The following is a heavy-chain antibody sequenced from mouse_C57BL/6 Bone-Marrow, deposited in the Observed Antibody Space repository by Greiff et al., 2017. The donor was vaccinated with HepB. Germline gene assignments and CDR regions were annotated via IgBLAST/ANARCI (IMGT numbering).Heavy chain of an antibody. J-gene: IGHJ2*01. CDR3: ARERVWRYFDY. CDR2: IYPRSGNT. Sequence: VQLQESGAELARPGASVKLSCKASGYTFTSYGISWVKQRTGQGLEWIGEIYPRSGNTYYNEKFKGKATLTADKSSSTAYMELRSLTSEDSAVYFCARERVWRYFDYWGQGTTLTVSS. CDR1: GYTFTSYG. V-gene: IGHV1-81*01.